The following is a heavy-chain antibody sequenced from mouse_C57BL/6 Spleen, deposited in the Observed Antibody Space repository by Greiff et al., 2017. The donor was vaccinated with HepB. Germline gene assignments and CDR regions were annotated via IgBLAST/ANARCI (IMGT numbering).Heavy chain of an antibody. V-gene: IGHV2-5*01. Sequence: QVQLKESGPGLVQPSQSLSITCTVSGFSLTSYGVHWVRQSPGKGLEWLGVIWRGGSTDYNAAFMSRLSITKDNSKSQVFFKMNSLQADDTAIYYCAKNRHYSNYTYAMDYWGQGTSVTVSS. CDR2: IWRGGST. D-gene: IGHD2-5*01. CDR1: GFSLTSYG. J-gene: IGHJ4*01. CDR3: AKNRHYSNYTYAMDY.